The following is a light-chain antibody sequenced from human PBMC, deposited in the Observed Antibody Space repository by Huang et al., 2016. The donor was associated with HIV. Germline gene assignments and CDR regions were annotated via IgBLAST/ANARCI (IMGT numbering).Light chain of an antibody. CDR1: QSISYW. J-gene: IGKJ1*01. CDR2: KSS. Sequence: DIQMTQSPSTLSASVGDRVTITCRASQSISYWLAWYQQKPGKAHNLLIYKSSTLQSGVPSRFSGSGSGTEFTLTISSLQPDDFATYYCQQYNSYSWTFGQGTKVEIK. CDR3: QQYNSYSWT. V-gene: IGKV1-5*03.